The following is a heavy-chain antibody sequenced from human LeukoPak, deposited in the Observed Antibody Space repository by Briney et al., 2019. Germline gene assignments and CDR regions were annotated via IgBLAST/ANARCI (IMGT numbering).Heavy chain of an antibody. CDR3: ARGSGYVVRGDALDV. CDR1: GFTFSSYA. CDR2: ISGSGGST. V-gene: IGHV3-23*01. Sequence: GGSLRLSCAASGFTFSSYAMSWVRQAPAKGLERVSAISGSGGSTYYADSVQGRVTISRDNSKNTLYLQMNSLRAEDTAVYYCARGSGYVVRGDALDVWGQGTTVTVSS. D-gene: IGHD3-22*01. J-gene: IGHJ6*02.